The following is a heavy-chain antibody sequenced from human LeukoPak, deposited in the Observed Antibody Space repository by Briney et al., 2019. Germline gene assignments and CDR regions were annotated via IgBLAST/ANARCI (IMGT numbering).Heavy chain of an antibody. J-gene: IGHJ4*02. D-gene: IGHD5-24*01. CDR2: ISSSSGYI. V-gene: IGHV3-21*01. CDR1: GFTFSSYR. Sequence: GGSLRLSCAASGFTFSSYRMNWIRQAPGTGLEWVSSISSSSGYIYYADSVKGRFTISRDNAKNSLYLQMNSLRAEDTAVYYCARDRGDGYNDFDYWGQGTLVTVSS. CDR3: ARDRGDGYNDFDY.